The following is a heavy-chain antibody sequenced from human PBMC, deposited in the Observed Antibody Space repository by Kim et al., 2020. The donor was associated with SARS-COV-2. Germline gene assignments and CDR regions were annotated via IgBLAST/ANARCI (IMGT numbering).Heavy chain of an antibody. D-gene: IGHD3-3*01. V-gene: IGHV3-23*01. Sequence: SVRGRFTVSRGNSKNTLYMQMNSLRDDDTAVYYCAKDLVVTIFLQGFFDYWGQGALVTVSS. J-gene: IGHJ4*02. CDR3: AKDLVVTIFLQGFFDY.